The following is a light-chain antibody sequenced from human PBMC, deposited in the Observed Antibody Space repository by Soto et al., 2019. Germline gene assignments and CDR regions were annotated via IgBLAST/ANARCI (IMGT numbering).Light chain of an antibody. V-gene: IGKV3-20*01. CDR2: GAS. CDR3: PQYGDSSRT. J-gene: IGKJ1*01. Sequence: ETRLKQSPDTLSLSPGERATLXXXXSKSFSRSYLAWYQQKPGQAPRLLIYGASSRATGIPDRFSGSGSGTDFTLTISRLEPEDFAVYYCPQYGDSSRTFGQGTKVDIK. CDR1: KSFSRSY.